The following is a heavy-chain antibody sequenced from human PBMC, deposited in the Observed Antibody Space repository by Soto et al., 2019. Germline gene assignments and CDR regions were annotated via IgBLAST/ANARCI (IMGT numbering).Heavy chain of an antibody. CDR1: GGSISSGGYS. CDR3: ARRYGWLYFDY. J-gene: IGHJ4*02. CDR2: IYHSGST. Sequence: TSETLSLTCAVSGGSISSGGYSWSWIRQPPGKGLEWIGYIYHSGSTYYNPSLKSRVTISVDTSKNQFSLKLTSVTAADTALYYCARRYGWLYFDYWGQGSLVTVSS. V-gene: IGHV4-30-2*03. D-gene: IGHD3-10*01.